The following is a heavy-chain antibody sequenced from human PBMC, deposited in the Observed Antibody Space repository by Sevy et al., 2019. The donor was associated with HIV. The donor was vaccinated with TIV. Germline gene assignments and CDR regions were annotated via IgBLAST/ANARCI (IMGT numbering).Heavy chain of an antibody. Sequence: ASVKVSCKASGYTFTSYAMHWVRQAPGQRLEWMGWINAGNGNTKYSQKFQGRVTITRDTSASTAYMELSSLRSEDTAVYYCARDFMMVAATSNWFDPWGQGTRVTVSS. J-gene: IGHJ5*02. CDR2: INAGNGNT. D-gene: IGHD2-15*01. CDR3: ARDFMMVAATSNWFDP. CDR1: GYTFTSYA. V-gene: IGHV1-3*01.